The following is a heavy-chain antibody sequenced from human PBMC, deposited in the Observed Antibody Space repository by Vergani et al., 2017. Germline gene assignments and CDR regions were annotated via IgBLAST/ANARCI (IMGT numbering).Heavy chain of an antibody. V-gene: IGHV4-59*01. CDR1: GGSMTNYY. CDR2: IYYSGST. Sequence: QVQLQESGPGLVKPSETLSLTCTVSGGSMTNYYWSWIRQPPGKGLEWIGYIYYSGSTNYKYSIKIRVSISVDTSKNQFSLKLSSVTAADTAVYYCARGRGWFDPWGQGTLVTVSS. J-gene: IGHJ5*02. CDR3: ARGRGWFDP.